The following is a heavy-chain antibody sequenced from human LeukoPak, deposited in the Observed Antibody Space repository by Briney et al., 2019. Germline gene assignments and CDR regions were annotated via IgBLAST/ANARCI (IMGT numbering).Heavy chain of an antibody. J-gene: IGHJ4*02. CDR1: GFTFTTL. D-gene: IGHD1-1*01. CDR3: AREVQLERLGFGKEGSAFDY. V-gene: IGHV3-74*01. CDR2: IRNDGSST. Sequence: GGSLRLSCATSGFTFTTLMHWVRQAPGKGLVWVSRIRNDGSSTNYADSVKGRFTISRDNAKNTVYLQMNSLRAEDTAVYYCAREVQLERLGFGKEGSAFDYWGQGTLVTVSS.